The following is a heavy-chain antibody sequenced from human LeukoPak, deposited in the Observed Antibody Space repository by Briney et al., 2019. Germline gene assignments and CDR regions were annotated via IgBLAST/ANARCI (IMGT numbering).Heavy chain of an antibody. CDR2: IYHSGST. Sequence: SETLSLTCTVSGGSISSGGYYWSWIRQPPGEGLEWIGYIYHSGSTYYNPSLKSRVTISVDRSKNQFSLKLSSVTAADTAVYYCTREIAAAGTRVKDYWGQGTLVTVSS. J-gene: IGHJ4*02. CDR3: TREIAAAGTRVKDY. CDR1: GGSISSGGYY. D-gene: IGHD6-13*01. V-gene: IGHV4-30-2*01.